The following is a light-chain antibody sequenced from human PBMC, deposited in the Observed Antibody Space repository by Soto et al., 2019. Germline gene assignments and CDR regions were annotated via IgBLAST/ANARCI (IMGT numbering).Light chain of an antibody. CDR3: QQRSTWPT. V-gene: IGKV3-11*01. J-gene: IGKJ5*01. Sequence: EVLLTQSPDTLSLSPGETATLSCRASESVDFHLAWYQQKPGQAPRLLIYDASVRATGTPARFSGSGSGTDFTLTISSLEPEDFALYYCQQRSTWPTFGQGTRLEIK. CDR2: DAS. CDR1: ESVDFH.